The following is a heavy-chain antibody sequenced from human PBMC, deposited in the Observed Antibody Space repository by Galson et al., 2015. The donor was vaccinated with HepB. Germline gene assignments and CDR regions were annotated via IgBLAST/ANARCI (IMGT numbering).Heavy chain of an antibody. CDR1: GFTFSTYW. Sequence: SLRLSCAASGFTFSTYWMSWVRQAPGKGLEWVANINQDGSGKYYVDSVKGRFTISRDNAKNSLHLQMNSLRAEDTAVYYCARDPDNPVPGMELDYWGQGTLVTVSS. V-gene: IGHV3-7*03. J-gene: IGHJ4*02. D-gene: IGHD1-7*01. CDR2: INQDGSGK. CDR3: ARDPDNPVPGMELDY.